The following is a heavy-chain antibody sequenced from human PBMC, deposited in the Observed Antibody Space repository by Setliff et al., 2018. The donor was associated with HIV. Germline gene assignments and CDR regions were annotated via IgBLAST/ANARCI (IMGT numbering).Heavy chain of an antibody. D-gene: IGHD6-6*01. V-gene: IGHV1-3*01. CDR3: ARGFSVYSSSDPLLNWLDP. J-gene: IGHJ5*02. CDR2: INAGNGNT. Sequence: ASVKVSCKASGYTFTSYTLHWVRQAPGQRLEWMGWINAGNGNTKFSQKFQGRVTITRDTSASTAYMDLSSLRSEDTAVYYCARGFSVYSSSDPLLNWLDPWGQGTLVTVAS. CDR1: GYTFTSYT.